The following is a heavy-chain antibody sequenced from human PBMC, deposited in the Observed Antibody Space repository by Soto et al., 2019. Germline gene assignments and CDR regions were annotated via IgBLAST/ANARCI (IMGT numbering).Heavy chain of an antibody. J-gene: IGHJ4*02. CDR3: ARSPEATVTAFDY. D-gene: IGHD4-17*01. CDR2: ISYSGST. CDR1: GGSISSGGYY. V-gene: IGHV4-31*03. Sequence: SETLSLTCTVSGGSISSGGYYWSWIRQHPGTGLEWIGYISYSGSTYYNPSLKSRVTISVDTSKNQFSLKLSSVTAADTAVYYCARSPEATVTAFDYWGQGTLVTVSS.